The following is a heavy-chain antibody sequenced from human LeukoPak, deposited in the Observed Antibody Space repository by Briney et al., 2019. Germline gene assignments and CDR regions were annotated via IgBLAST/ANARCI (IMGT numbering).Heavy chain of an antibody. CDR1: GLNLCDYW. D-gene: IGHD6-19*01. V-gene: IGHV3-7*03. CDR2: IKQDGSEK. J-gene: IGHJ4*02. Sequence: GGAPRLSCAASGLNLCDYWMNWVRQAPGEGVEWVAIIKQDGSEKLYVDSVKGRFTISRDNAKSSLYLQINNLRAEDTAMYYCVSGIGWLPDYWGQGTPVTVSS. CDR3: VSGIGWLPDY.